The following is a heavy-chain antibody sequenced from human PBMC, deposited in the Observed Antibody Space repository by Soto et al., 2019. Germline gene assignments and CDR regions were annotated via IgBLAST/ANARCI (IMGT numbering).Heavy chain of an antibody. CDR3: ARDLRYSYGHRYYYYGMDV. D-gene: IGHD5-18*01. V-gene: IGHV1-2*04. CDR1: GYTFTGYY. CDR2: INPNSGGT. Sequence: QVQLVQSGAEVKKPGASVKVSCKASGYTFTGYYMHWVRQAPGQGLEWMGWINPNSGGTNYAQKFQGWVTMTRDTSISTAYMELSRLGSDDTAVYYCARDLRYSYGHRYYYYGMDVWGQGTTVTVSS. J-gene: IGHJ6*02.